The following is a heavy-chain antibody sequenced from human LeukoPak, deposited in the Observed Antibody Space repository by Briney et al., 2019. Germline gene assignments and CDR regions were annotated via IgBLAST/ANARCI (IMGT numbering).Heavy chain of an antibody. Sequence: SETLSLPCTVSGGSISSYYWSWIRQPPGKGLEWIGYIYYSGSTNYNPSLKSRVTISVDTTNNQFSLKLSSVTAADTAVYYCARTGHSGRLGYYYYGMDVWGQGTTVTVSS. V-gene: IGHV4-59*08. D-gene: IGHD5-12*01. CDR3: ARTGHSGRLGYYYYGMDV. J-gene: IGHJ6*02. CDR2: IYYSGST. CDR1: GGSISSYY.